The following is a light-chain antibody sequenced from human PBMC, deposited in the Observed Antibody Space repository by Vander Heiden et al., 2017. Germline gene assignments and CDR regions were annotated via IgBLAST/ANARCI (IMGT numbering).Light chain of an antibody. J-gene: IGKJ5*01. V-gene: IGKV3-11*01. Sequence: DIVLTQSQGTLSLSPWDRACFPCRASQSLISYVAWYQQKPGQAPRLLIYDASNRATGIPARFSGSGSGTDFTLTISSLEPEDFAVYYCQQRSNWPPYTFGQGTRLEIK. CDR2: DAS. CDR1: QSLISY. CDR3: QQRSNWPPYT.